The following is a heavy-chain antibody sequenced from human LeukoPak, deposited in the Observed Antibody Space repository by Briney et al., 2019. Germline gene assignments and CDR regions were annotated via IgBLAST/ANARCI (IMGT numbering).Heavy chain of an antibody. CDR2: VYSGGST. J-gene: IGHJ6*02. V-gene: IGHV3-53*01. CDR3: ARDPYSSTWSYGMDI. Sequence: GGSLRLSCAASGFTVSSNYMSWVRQAPGKGLEWVSIVYSGGSTYYADSVKGRFTISRDNSKNTLYLQMDSLRVEDTAVYYCARDPYSSTWSYGMDIWGQGTTVTVSS. D-gene: IGHD6-13*01. CDR1: GFTVSSNY.